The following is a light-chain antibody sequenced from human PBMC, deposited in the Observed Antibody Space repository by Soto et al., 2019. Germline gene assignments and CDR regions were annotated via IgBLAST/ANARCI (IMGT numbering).Light chain of an antibody. J-gene: IGKJ4*01. CDR3: QQLKTYPLT. CDR2: GTS. V-gene: IGKV1-9*01. Sequence: DIPLTQSPSFLSASVGDRVTITCRASQGISNYLAWYQQKPGNAPKLLIYGTSTLQSEVPSRFSGSVSGTEFSLTISSLQPEDFATYFCQQLKTYPLTFGGGTRVEIK. CDR1: QGISNY.